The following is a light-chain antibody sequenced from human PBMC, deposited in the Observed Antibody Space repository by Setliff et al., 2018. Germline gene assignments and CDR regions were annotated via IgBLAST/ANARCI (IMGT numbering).Light chain of an antibody. CDR3: NAYASDTTYV. J-gene: IGLJ1*01. Sequence: QSVLTQPASVSGSPGQSITISCSGTSSDVGSYDLVSWYQQHSGKAPKLIIYGVSDRPSGVSSRFSGSKSGNTAYLTISGLQTEDEAEYYCNAYASDTTYVFGSGTKVT. V-gene: IGLV2-14*03. CDR2: GVS. CDR1: SSDVGSYDL.